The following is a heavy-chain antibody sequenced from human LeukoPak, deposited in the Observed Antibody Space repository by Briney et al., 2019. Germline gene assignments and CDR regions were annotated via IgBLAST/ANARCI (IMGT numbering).Heavy chain of an antibody. V-gene: IGHV4-39*07. D-gene: IGHD3-22*01. CDR1: GGSISSSSYY. CDR2: IYYSGYT. Sequence: SETLSLTCTVSGGSISSSSYYWGWIRQPPGKGLEWIGTIYYSGYTYYNPSLKSRVTISVDTSKNQFSLKLSSVTAADTAVYYCARVKSGYYWGRAFDIWGQGTMVTVSS. CDR3: ARVKSGYYWGRAFDI. J-gene: IGHJ3*02.